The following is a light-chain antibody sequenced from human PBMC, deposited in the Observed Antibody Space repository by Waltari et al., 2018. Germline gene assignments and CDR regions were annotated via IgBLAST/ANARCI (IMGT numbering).Light chain of an antibody. Sequence: QSALNQPASVSGSPGQSIAIACTGSSSDIVDYTFVSWYQQHPGKSPKLIISSVSRRPSGVFNRFSGSKSGNTASLTISGLHPEDEADYYCCSYAGSSLYVFGTGTKLTVL. CDR2: SVS. V-gene: IGLV2-23*02. J-gene: IGLJ1*01. CDR3: CSYAGSSLYV. CDR1: SSDIVDYTF.